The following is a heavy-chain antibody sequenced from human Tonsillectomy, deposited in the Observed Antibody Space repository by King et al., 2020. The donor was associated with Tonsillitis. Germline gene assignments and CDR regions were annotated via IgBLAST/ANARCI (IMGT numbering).Heavy chain of an antibody. V-gene: IGHV4-34*01. CDR3: RLDCGGDCYEEQFDY. Sequence: QVQLQQWGAGLLKPSETLSLTCAVYGGSFSGYYWSWIRQPPGKGLEWIGEINHSGSTNYNPSLKSRVAISVDTSKNQFSLKLSSVTAADTAVYYCRLDCGGDCYEEQFDYWGQGTRVTVSS. CDR1: GGSFSGYY. D-gene: IGHD2-21*02. CDR2: INHSGST. J-gene: IGHJ4*02.